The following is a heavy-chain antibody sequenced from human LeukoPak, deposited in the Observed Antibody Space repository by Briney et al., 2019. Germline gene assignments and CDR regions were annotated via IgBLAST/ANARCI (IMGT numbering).Heavy chain of an antibody. V-gene: IGHV1-69*04. CDR1: GGTFSSYT. D-gene: IGHD2-2*01. Sequence: SVQVSCKASGGTFSSYTISWVRQAPGQGLEWMGRIIPILGIANYAQKFQGRVTITADKSTSTAYMELSSLRSEDTAVYYCAREAGVGYQLPNWFDPCGQGTLVTVSS. CDR3: AREAGVGYQLPNWFDP. J-gene: IGHJ5*02. CDR2: IIPILGIA.